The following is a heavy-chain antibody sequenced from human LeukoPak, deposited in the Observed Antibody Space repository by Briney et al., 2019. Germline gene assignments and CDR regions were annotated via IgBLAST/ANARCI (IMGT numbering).Heavy chain of an antibody. Sequence: ASVKVSCKSSGYTFTDYYMHWVRQAPGQGLEWMGWIHPNSGSTNYAPKFQGRVTVTRDTSISTVYMELISLRSDDTAMYYCARGGVDMVHFDYWGQGTLVTVSS. CDR1: GYTFTDYY. CDR3: ARGGVDMVHFDY. CDR2: IHPNSGST. J-gene: IGHJ4*02. D-gene: IGHD3-10*01. V-gene: IGHV1-2*02.